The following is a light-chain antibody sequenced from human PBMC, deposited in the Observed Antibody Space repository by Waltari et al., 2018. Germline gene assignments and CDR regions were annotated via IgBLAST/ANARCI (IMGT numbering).Light chain of an antibody. J-gene: IGLJ1*01. CDR2: DDG. Sequence: SYELTQPPSVSVAPGQTARITCDGDKIGSKNVHWYQHKPGQAPVLVGYDDGDRPSGSPERFSGSNSGNTAALTISRVDAGDEAEYYCQVWDSGSNHYVFGTVTKVTVL. CDR1: KIGSKN. CDR3: QVWDSGSNHYV. V-gene: IGLV3-21*02.